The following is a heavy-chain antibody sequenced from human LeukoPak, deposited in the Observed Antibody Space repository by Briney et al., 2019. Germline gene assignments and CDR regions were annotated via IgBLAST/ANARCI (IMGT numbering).Heavy chain of an antibody. D-gene: IGHD4-17*01. CDR2: IYYSGST. Sequence: SETLSLTCTVSGGSISSYYWSWIRQPPGKGLEWIGYIYYSGSTNYNPSLKSRVTISVDTSKNQFSLKLNSVTAADTAVYYCARVHGDYSIDYWGQGTLVTVSS. CDR3: ARVHGDYSIDY. CDR1: GGSISSYY. V-gene: IGHV4-59*01. J-gene: IGHJ4*02.